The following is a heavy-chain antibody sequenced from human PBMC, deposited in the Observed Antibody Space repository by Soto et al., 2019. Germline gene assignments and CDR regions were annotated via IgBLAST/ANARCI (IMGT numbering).Heavy chain of an antibody. Sequence: VGSLRLSCAASGFTFSSYSMNWVRQAPGKGLEWVSSISSSSSYIYYADSVKGRFTISRDNAKNSLYLQMNSLRAEDTAVYYCARMDSYGFYGMDVWGQGTTVTVSS. J-gene: IGHJ6*02. D-gene: IGHD5-18*01. CDR2: ISSSSSYI. CDR1: GFTFSSYS. V-gene: IGHV3-21*01. CDR3: ARMDSYGFYGMDV.